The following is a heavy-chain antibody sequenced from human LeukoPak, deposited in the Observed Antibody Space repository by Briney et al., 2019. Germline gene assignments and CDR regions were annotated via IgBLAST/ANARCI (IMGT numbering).Heavy chain of an antibody. CDR1: GFTFSSYE. CDR2: ISSSGGTI. Sequence: GGSLRLSCAASGFTFSSYEMNWVRQAPGKGLEWVSYISSSGGTIYYADSVKGRFTISRDNARNSLYLQMNSLRAEDTAVYYCARALDSSSWFDYWGQGTLVTVSS. CDR3: ARALDSSSWFDY. V-gene: IGHV3-48*03. D-gene: IGHD6-13*01. J-gene: IGHJ4*02.